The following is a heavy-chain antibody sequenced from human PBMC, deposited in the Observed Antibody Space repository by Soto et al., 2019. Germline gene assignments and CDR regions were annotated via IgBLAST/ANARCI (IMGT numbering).Heavy chain of an antibody. V-gene: IGHV4-59*01. J-gene: IGHJ5*02. CDR2: VYYNGIT. D-gene: IGHD5-12*01. CDR1: GGSISRYY. Sequence: NPSETLSLTCTVSGGSISRYYWSWIRQPPGKRLEWIGYVYYNGITNYSPSLKSRVTMSVDTSKNQFSLKLSSVTAADTAVYYCAREPTMGWLRSPWFDPWGQGTLVTVSS. CDR3: AREPTMGWLRSPWFDP.